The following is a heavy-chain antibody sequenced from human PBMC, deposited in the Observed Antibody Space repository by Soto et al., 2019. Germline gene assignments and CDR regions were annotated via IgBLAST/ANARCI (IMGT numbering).Heavy chain of an antibody. D-gene: IGHD6-13*01. CDR1: GFTFSSYS. V-gene: IGHV3-21*01. J-gene: IGHJ4*02. Sequence: GGSLRLSCAASGFTFSSYSMNWVRQAPGKGLEWVSSISSSSSYIYYADSVKGRFTISRDNAKNSLYLQMNSLRAEDTAVYYCARDTPAYSSSWYIYWGQGTLVTVSS. CDR2: ISSSSSYI. CDR3: ARDTPAYSSSWYIY.